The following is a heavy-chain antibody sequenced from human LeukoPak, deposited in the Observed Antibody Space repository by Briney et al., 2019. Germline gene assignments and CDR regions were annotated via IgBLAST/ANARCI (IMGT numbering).Heavy chain of an antibody. V-gene: IGHV4-31*03. CDR1: GGSISSGGYY. CDR2: IYYSGST. J-gene: IGHJ4*02. D-gene: IGHD2-2*01. CDR3: ARSDCSSTSCLFDY. Sequence: SETLSLTCTVSGGSISSGGYYWSWIRQHPGKGLEWIGDIYYSGSTYYNPSLKSRVTISVDTSKNQFSLKLSSVTAADTAVYYCARSDCSSTSCLFDYWGQGTLVTVSS.